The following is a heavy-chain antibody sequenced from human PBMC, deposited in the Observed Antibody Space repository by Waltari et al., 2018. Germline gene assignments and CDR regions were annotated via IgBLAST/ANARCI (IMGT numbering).Heavy chain of an antibody. J-gene: IGHJ4*02. CDR1: GYSFTSYD. D-gene: IGHD3-3*01. V-gene: IGHV1-8*02. CDR3: TGGRGYYYFDY. Sequence: VQLLQTGAEVKKPGASVNVSCKASGYSFTSYDLTWGRQATGQGLEWMGWVNPNSSNTGYAQKFQCRVTITRKSAIRIAYMEAGGLGSEDTAVYYCTGGRGYYYFDYWGQGTLVTVSS. CDR2: VNPNSSNT.